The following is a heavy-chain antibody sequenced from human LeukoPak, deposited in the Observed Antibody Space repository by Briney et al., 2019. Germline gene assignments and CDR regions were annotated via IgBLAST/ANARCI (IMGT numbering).Heavy chain of an antibody. Sequence: PGGSLRLSSAASGFTVSSNYMSWVRQAPGKGLEWVSVIYSGGSTYYADSVKGRFTISRDNSKNTLYLQMNSLRAEDTAVYYCARESWIQLWLGGFDYWGQGTLVTVSS. D-gene: IGHD5-18*01. CDR3: ARESWIQLWLGGFDY. CDR2: IYSGGST. V-gene: IGHV3-53*01. J-gene: IGHJ4*02. CDR1: GFTVSSNY.